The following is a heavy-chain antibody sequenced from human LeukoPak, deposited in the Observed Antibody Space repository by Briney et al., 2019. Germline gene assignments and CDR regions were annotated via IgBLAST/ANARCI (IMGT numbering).Heavy chain of an antibody. Sequence: ASVKVSCKASGYTFTTYDISWVRQAPGQGLEWMGWISTYNGNTNYAQKLQGRVTMTRDTSTSTVYMELSSLRSDDTAVYYCARDVYGLDVWGQGTTVTVSS. CDR1: GYTFTTYD. V-gene: IGHV1-18*01. CDR3: ARDVYGLDV. J-gene: IGHJ6*02. CDR2: ISTYNGNT.